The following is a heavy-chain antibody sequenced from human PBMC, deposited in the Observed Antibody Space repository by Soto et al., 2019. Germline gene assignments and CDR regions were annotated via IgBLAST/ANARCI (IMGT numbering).Heavy chain of an antibody. Sequence: RARRDSNGGSAVMLSPYAMIWFRLVLGKGLEWVSAISGSRGITYYADSVKGRFTISRDNSKNTLYVQMNSLRAEDTAVYYFSKDLYSSDSSGPYPYYFVSWG. CDR3: SKDLYSSDSSGPYPYYFVS. CDR2: ISGSRGIT. CDR1: AVMLSPYA. V-gene: IGHV3-23*01. D-gene: IGHD3-22*01. J-gene: IGHJ4*01.